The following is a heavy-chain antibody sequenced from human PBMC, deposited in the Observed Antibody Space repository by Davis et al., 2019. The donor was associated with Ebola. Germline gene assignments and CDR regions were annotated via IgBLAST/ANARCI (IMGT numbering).Heavy chain of an antibody. CDR2: INHSGST. J-gene: IGHJ6*02. CDR1: GGSFSGYY. Sequence: PSETLSLICAVYGGSFSGYYWSWIRQPPGKGLEWIGEINHSGSTNYNPSLKSRVTISVDTSKNQFSLKLSSVTAADTAVYYCARGLTTRIHGMDVWGQGTTVTVSS. CDR3: ARGLTTRIHGMDV. D-gene: IGHD1-14*01. V-gene: IGHV4-34*01.